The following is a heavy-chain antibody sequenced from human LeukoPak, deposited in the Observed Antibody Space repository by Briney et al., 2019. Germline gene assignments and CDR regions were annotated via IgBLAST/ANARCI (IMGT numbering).Heavy chain of an antibody. V-gene: IGHV3-23*01. CDR2: ISGSGGST. CDR3: AKAGGWYDNWFDP. CDR1: GFTSSSYA. D-gene: IGHD6-19*01. J-gene: IGHJ5*02. Sequence: GSLRLSCAASGFTSSSYAMSWVRQAPGKGLEWVSAISGSGGSTYYADSVKGRFTISRDNSKNTLYLQMNRLRAEDTAVYYCAKAGGWYDNWFDPWGQGTLVTVSS.